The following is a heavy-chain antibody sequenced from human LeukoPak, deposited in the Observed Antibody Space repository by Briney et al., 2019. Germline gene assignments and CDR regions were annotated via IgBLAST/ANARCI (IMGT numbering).Heavy chain of an antibody. CDR2: ISPSGDTT. CDR3: VRAGDQYFDV. Sequence: SVKVSCKAPGYIFTNHFVHWVRQAPGQGLQWMGIISPSGDTTTYAQKFVGRVTLTRDTSTSTVYLDLRSLESEDTALYYCVRAGDQYFDVWGQGIQVTVSS. CDR1: GYIFTNHF. V-gene: IGHV1-46*01. J-gene: IGHJ4*02. D-gene: IGHD7-27*01.